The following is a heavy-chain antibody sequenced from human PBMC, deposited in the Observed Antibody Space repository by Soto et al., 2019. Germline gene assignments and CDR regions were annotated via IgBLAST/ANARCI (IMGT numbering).Heavy chain of an antibody. J-gene: IGHJ4*02. Sequence: EVQLLESGGGLVQPGGSLRLSCVASGFTFSRYVMSCVRQSPGKGLEWVSTINSNGVSTYYAESVKGRFTISRNNSKASLYLRMNSLRAEATAVYYCALVPDLDYCSRTSCLYYFDYWGQGALVNVPS. CDR1: GFTFSRYV. CDR3: ALVPDLDYCSRTSCLYYFDY. D-gene: IGHD2-2*01. V-gene: IGHV3-23*01. CDR2: INSNGVST.